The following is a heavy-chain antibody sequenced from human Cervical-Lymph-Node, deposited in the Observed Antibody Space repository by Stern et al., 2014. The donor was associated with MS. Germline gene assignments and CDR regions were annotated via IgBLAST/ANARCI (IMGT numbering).Heavy chain of an antibody. V-gene: IGHV5-51*03. Sequence: EVQLEESGAEVKKPGESLKISCEASGYLFDDYWIGWVRQMSGRGLELVAIIFPRDSNTRYSPSVQGQVTISADKSISPAYLQGSSLKASDPAIYYCARSPATPSGYDRFDYWGQGALVTVSS. CDR2: IFPRDSNT. CDR1: GYLFDDYW. J-gene: IGHJ4*02. CDR3: ARSPATPSGYDRFDY. D-gene: IGHD5-12*01.